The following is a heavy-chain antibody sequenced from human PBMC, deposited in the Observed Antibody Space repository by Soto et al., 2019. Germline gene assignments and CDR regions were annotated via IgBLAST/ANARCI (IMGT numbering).Heavy chain of an antibody. Sequence: SETLSLTCTVSGGSISSNYWTWIRQPPGKGLEWIGFMYNSGSTHYNPSLKSRVTISLDTSKNQFSLNLRSVTAADTAVYYCASMGYHYGSGSYPLDYWGQGTLVTVSS. CDR1: GGSISSNY. CDR3: ASMGYHYGSGSYPLDY. CDR2: MYNSGST. J-gene: IGHJ4*02. V-gene: IGHV4-59*08. D-gene: IGHD3-10*01.